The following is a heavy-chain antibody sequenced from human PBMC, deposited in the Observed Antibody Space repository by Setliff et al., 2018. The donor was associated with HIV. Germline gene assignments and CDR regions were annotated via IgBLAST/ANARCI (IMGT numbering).Heavy chain of an antibody. Sequence: ASVKVSCKVSGYTFISYSISWVRQAPGQGLEWMGWVAPNSGRTNYAQDFQDRVTMTTDTSSNTAYMELKSLRSDDTAVYYCARGGITGSYGYFQQWGQGTLVTVSS. CDR1: GYTFISYS. V-gene: IGHV1-18*01. D-gene: IGHD1-20*01. CDR2: VAPNSGRT. CDR3: ARGGITGSYGYFQQ. J-gene: IGHJ1*01.